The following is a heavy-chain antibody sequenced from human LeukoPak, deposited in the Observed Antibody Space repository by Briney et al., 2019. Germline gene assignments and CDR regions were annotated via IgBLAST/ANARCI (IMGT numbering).Heavy chain of an antibody. V-gene: IGHV1-2*02. J-gene: IGHJ6*02. D-gene: IGHD4-11*01. CDR3: ARDLTVTTQPKPHYGMDV. CDR1: GYTFTGYY. CDR2: INPNSGGT. Sequence: VASVKVSCKASGYTFTGYYMHWVRRAPGQGLEWMGWINPNSGGTNYAQKFQGRVTMTRDTSISTAYMELSRLRSDDTAVYYCARDLTVTTQPKPHYGMDVWGQGTTVTVSS.